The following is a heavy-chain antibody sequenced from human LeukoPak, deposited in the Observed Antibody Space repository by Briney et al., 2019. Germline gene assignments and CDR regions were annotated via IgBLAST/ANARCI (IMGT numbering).Heavy chain of an antibody. D-gene: IGHD7-27*01. J-gene: IGHJ5*02. CDR3: ARETGAVANTGGWFDP. CDR1: GYTFTGYY. CDR2: MHPTGGST. V-gene: IGHV1-46*01. Sequence: ASVKVSCKASGYTFTGYYMHWVRQAPGQGLEWMGLMHPTGGSTRFAQKFQGRITLTRDMSTNTIYMDLSSLRSDDTAVYYCARETGAVANTGGWFDPWGQGTLVTVSS.